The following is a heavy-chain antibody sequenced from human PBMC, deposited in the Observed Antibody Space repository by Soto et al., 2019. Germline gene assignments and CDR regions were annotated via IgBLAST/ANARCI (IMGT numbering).Heavy chain of an antibody. D-gene: IGHD6-13*01. Sequence: GASVXVSCKASGYTFTGYYMHWVRQAPGQGLEWMGIIYPGDSDTRYSPSFQGQVTVSADKSISTAYLQWSSLKASDTAMYYCARSARPAGLFDYWGQGTLVTVSS. J-gene: IGHJ4*02. CDR2: IYPGDSDT. CDR1: GYTFTGYY. CDR3: ARSARPAGLFDY. V-gene: IGHV5-51*03.